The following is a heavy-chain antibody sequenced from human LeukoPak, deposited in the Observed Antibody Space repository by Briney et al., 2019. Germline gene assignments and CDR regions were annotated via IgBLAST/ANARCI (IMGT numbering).Heavy chain of an antibody. J-gene: IGHJ4*02. Sequence: GRSLRLSCAASGFTFSSYAMHWVRQSLGKGLEWVAVMSYDGFNKYYADSVKGRFTISRDNSKNTLYLQMNSLRAEDTAVYYYAKTKGYSYGYYFDYWGQGTLVTVSS. CDR1: GFTFSSYA. CDR2: MSYDGFNK. CDR3: AKTKGYSYGYYFDY. V-gene: IGHV3-30*18. D-gene: IGHD5-18*01.